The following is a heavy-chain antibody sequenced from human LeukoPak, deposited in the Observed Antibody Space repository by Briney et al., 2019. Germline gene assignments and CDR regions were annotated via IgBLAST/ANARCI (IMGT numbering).Heavy chain of an antibody. CDR3: ARGGRDHAFDI. V-gene: IGHV3-74*01. D-gene: IGHD3-16*01. CDR1: GFTFTDYW. J-gene: IGHJ3*02. CDR2: VESVGTKA. Sequence: GGSLRLSCAASGFTFTDYWMHWVRQAPGKGLVWVSRVESVGTKAIYADSVQGRFTISRDNAKNSLYLQINSLRAEDTAVYYCARGGRDHAFDIWGQGTMATVSS.